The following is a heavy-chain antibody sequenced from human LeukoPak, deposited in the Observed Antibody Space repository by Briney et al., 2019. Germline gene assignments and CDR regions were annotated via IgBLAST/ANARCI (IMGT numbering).Heavy chain of an antibody. J-gene: IGHJ5*02. V-gene: IGHV3-66*02. CDR3: ARGFWSGYYYNWFDP. Sequence: GGSLRLSCAASGFTVSSNYMSWVRQAPGKGPEWVSVIYSGGSTSYADSMKGRFTISRDSSKNTLYLQMNSLRAEDTAVYYCARGFWSGYYYNWFDPWGQGTLVTVSS. D-gene: IGHD3-3*01. CDR2: IYSGGST. CDR1: GFTVSSNY.